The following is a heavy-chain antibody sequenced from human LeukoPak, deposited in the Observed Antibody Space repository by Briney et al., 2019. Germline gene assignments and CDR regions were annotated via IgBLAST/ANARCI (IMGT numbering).Heavy chain of an antibody. CDR3: ARMPSSSSDSFFY. CDR1: GGSISNYH. Sequence: SETLSLTCTVSGGSISNYHWSWIRQPPGEGLEWIAYFYASGSTNYNPSLKSRVTISVDASKNQFSLKLSSVTAADTAVYYCARMPSSSSDSFFYWGQGTLVTVSS. J-gene: IGHJ4*02. V-gene: IGHV4-59*01. D-gene: IGHD6-6*01. CDR2: FYASGST.